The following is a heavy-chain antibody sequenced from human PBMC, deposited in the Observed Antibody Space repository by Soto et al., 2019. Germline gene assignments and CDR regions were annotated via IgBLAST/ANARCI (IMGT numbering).Heavy chain of an antibody. CDR2: ISHDASNK. CDR1: GFTFSTYG. Sequence: QVQLVESGGGVVQPGRSLRLSCTASGFTFSTYGMHWVRQAPGKGLEWVAVISHDASNKYYADSVKGRFTISRDNSKNTVYLQKNSLGDEDTAVYFWAHVPVQLWFRGIGNWGQGTLVTVSS. V-gene: IGHV3-30*03. D-gene: IGHD5-18*01. CDR3: AHVPVQLWFRGIGN. J-gene: IGHJ4*02.